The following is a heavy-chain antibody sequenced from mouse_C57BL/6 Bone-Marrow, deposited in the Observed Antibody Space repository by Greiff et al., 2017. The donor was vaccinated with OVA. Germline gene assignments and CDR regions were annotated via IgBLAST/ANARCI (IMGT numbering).Heavy chain of an antibody. Sequence: VMLVESGAELARPGASVKLPCKASGYTLTSYGISWVKQRTGQGLEWIGEIYPRSGNTYYNEKFKGKATLTADKSSSTAYMELRSLTSEDSAVYFCALTQYFDVWGTGTTVTVSS. J-gene: IGHJ1*03. CDR3: ALTQYFDV. CDR1: GYTLTSYG. V-gene: IGHV1-81*01. D-gene: IGHD4-1*01. CDR2: IYPRSGNT.